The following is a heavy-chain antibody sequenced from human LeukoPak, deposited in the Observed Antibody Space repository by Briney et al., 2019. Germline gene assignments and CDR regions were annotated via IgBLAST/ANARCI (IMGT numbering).Heavy chain of an antibody. CDR2: IYYSGST. V-gene: IGHV4-39*01. D-gene: IGHD3-9*01. CDR3: ASPDNILTGYYY. CDR1: GGSISSSSYY. J-gene: IGHJ4*02. Sequence: SETLSLTCTVSGGSISSSSYYWGWIRQPPGKGLEWIGSIYYSGSTYYNPSLKSRVTISVDTSKNQFSLKLSSVTAADTAVYYCASPDNILTGYYYWGQGTLVTVSS.